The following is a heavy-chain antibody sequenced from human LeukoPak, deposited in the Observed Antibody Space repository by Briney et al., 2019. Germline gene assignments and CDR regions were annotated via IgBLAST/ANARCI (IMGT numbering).Heavy chain of an antibody. D-gene: IGHD3-22*01. CDR1: GGSISSYY. CDR2: IYYSGST. J-gene: IGHJ5*02. V-gene: IGHV4-59*01. CDR3: VTDLHYYDSSRGGPYNWFDP. Sequence: ASETLSLTCTVSGGSISSYYWSWIRQPPGKGLEWIGYIYYSGSTNYNPSLKSRVTISVDTSKNQFSLKLSSVTAADTAVYYCVTDLHYYDSSRGGPYNWFDPWGQGTLVTVSS.